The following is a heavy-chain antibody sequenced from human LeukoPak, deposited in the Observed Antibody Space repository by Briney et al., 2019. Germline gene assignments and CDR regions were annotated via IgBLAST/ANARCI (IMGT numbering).Heavy chain of an antibody. CDR1: GYTFTSYG. CDR3: ARVRQQLVHISLSPVFYYYYMDV. CDR2: ISAYNGNT. D-gene: IGHD6-13*01. Sequence: ASVKVSCKASGYTFTSYGISWVRQAPGQGLEWMGWISAYNGNTNYAQKLQGRVTMTTDTSTSTAYMELSSLRSEDTAVYYCARVRQQLVHISLSPVFYYYYMDVWGKGTTVTVSS. V-gene: IGHV1-18*01. J-gene: IGHJ6*03.